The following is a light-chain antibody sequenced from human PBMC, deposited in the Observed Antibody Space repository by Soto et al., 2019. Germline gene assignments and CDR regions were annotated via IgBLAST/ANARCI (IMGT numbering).Light chain of an antibody. CDR2: DDS. CDR1: NNGTES. J-gene: IGLJ3*02. V-gene: IGLV3-21*02. Sequence: SYVLSQPPSVSVPPGQTARIPCGGDNNGTESVHWYFQKPGQAPVLVVYDDSDRPSGIPERFSGSNSGNMATLTITRVEAGDEADYFCQVWDSSRDHPGWVFGGGTKLTVL. CDR3: QVWDSSRDHPGWV.